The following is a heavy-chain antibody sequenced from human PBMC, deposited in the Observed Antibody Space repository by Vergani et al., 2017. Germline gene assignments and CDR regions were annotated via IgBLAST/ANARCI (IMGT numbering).Heavy chain of an antibody. CDR3: ATAYGYYYDSSGYYRFDY. J-gene: IGHJ4*02. D-gene: IGHD3-22*01. Sequence: QVQLVQSGAEVKKPGASVKVSCKVSGYTLTELSMHWVRQAPGKGLGWMGGFDPEDGETIYAQKFQGRVTMTEDTSTDTAYMELSSLRSDDTAVYYCATAYGYYYDSSGYYRFDYWGQGTLVTVSS. CDR1: GYTLTELS. V-gene: IGHV1-24*01. CDR2: FDPEDGET.